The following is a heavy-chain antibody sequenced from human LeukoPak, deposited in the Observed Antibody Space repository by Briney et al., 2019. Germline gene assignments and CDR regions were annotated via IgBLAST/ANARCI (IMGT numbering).Heavy chain of an antibody. CDR3: ARGRRADFNMITFGGVIKTHFDY. CDR2: INPNSGGT. V-gene: IGHV1-2*04. J-gene: IGHJ4*02. D-gene: IGHD3-16*02. CDR1: GYTFTGYY. Sequence: ASVKVSCKASGYTFTGYYMHWVRQAPGQGLEWMGWINPNSGGTNYAQKFQGWVTTTRDTSISTAYMELSRLRSDDTAVYYCARGRRADFNMITFGGVIKTHFDYWGQGTLVTVSS.